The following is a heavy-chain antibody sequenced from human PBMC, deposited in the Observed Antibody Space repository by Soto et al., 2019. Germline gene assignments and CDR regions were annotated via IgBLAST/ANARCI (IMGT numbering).Heavy chain of an antibody. Sequence: GGSLRLSCAASGFTFSSYAMSWVRQAPGKGLEWVSAISGSGGSTYYADSVKGRFTISRDNSKNTLYLQMNSLRAEDTAVYYCAKTSSVTEAYYYYMDVWGKGTTVTVSS. V-gene: IGHV3-23*01. CDR1: GFTFSSYA. J-gene: IGHJ6*03. CDR3: AKTSSVTEAYYYYMDV. CDR2: ISGSGGST. D-gene: IGHD2-21*02.